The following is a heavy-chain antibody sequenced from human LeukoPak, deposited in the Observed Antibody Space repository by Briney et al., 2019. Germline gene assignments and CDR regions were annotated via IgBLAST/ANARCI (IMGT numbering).Heavy chain of an antibody. CDR2: IKQDGSEK. CDR3: ARGSFIYYEGYRYYFDY. Sequence: GGSLRLSCAASGFTFSSYWMSWVRQAPGKGLEWVANIKQDGSEKYYVDSVKGRFTISRDNSKNTLYLQMNSLRAEDTAVYYCARGSFIYYEGYRYYFDYWGQGTLVTVSS. CDR1: GFTFSSYW. J-gene: IGHJ4*02. V-gene: IGHV3-7*01. D-gene: IGHD3-22*01.